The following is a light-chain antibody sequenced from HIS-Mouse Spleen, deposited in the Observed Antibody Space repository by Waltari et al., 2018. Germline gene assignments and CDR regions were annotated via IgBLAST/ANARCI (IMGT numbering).Light chain of an antibody. J-gene: IGLJ1*01. V-gene: IGLV2-23*01. CDR3: CSYAGSREV. Sequence: QSALTQPASVSGSPAQSITISCTGTSSDVGSYNLVSWYQQHPGKAPKLMIYEGSKRPSGVSNRFSGSKSGNTASLTISGLQAEDEADYYCCSYAGSREVFGTGTKVTVL. CDR2: EGS. CDR1: SSDVGSYNL.